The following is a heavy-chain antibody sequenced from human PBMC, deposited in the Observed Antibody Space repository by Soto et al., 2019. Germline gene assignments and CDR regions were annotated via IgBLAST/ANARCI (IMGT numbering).Heavy chain of an antibody. D-gene: IGHD2-15*01. Sequence: EVQLVESGGGLVQPGGSLRLSCAASGFTFSNYWMYWVRQAPGEGLVWVSRINSDGSVSSYAGSVKGRLTISRDNVKNTLHQQMDSLRAEDTAVYYCARGDCVGGTCYSLAGAFYYYMDVWGKGTTVTVFS. CDR3: ARGDCVGGTCYSLAGAFYYYMDV. CDR1: GFTFSNYW. CDR2: INSDGSVS. V-gene: IGHV3-74*01. J-gene: IGHJ6*03.